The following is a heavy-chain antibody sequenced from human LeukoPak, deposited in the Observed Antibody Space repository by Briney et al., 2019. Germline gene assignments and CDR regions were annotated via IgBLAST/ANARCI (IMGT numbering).Heavy chain of an antibody. J-gene: IGHJ6*03. D-gene: IGHD3-16*01. V-gene: IGHV3-48*03. CDR2: ISSSGSTI. CDR3: AKGGGGRLIYYYYMDV. CDR1: GFTFSSYE. Sequence: GGSLRLSCAASGFTFSSYEMNWVRQAPGKGLEWVSYISSSGSTIYCADSVKGRFTISRDNAKNSLYLQMNSLRAEDMALYYCAKGGGGRLIYYYYMDVWGKGTTVTVSS.